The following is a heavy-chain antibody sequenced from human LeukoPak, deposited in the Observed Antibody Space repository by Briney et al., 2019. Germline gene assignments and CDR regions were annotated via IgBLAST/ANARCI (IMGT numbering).Heavy chain of an antibody. Sequence: GASVKVSCKASGGTFSSYAISWVRQAPGQGLEWMGRIIPILGIANYAQKFQGRVTITADKSTSTAYMELSSLRSEDTAVYYCARSGSYGYYYYMDVWGKGTTVTVSS. V-gene: IGHV1-69*04. CDR1: GGTFSSYA. CDR2: IIPILGIA. D-gene: IGHD1-26*01. J-gene: IGHJ6*03. CDR3: ARSGSYGYYYYMDV.